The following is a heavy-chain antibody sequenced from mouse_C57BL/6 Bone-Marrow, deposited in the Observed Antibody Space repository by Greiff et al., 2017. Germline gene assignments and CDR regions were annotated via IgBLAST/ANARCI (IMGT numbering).Heavy chain of an antibody. CDR1: GFSLSTFGMG. J-gene: IGHJ1*03. Sequence: QVTLKASSPGILQPSQTLSLTCSFSGFSLSTFGMGVGWIRQPSGKGLEWLAHIWWDDDKYYNPALKSRLTISKDTSKNQVFLKIANVDTADTATYYCARYYYGSSYWYFDVWGTGTTVTVSS. CDR2: IWWDDDK. CDR3: ARYYYGSSYWYFDV. V-gene: IGHV8-8*01. D-gene: IGHD1-1*01.